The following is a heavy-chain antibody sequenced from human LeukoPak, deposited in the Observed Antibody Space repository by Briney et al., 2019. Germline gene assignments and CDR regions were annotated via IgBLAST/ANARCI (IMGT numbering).Heavy chain of an antibody. D-gene: IGHD3-22*01. CDR1: GFTFNNYW. CDR3: ARDYYDSSGYSTSDH. CDR2: IKQDGSEK. J-gene: IGHJ5*02. Sequence: PGGSLRLSCAASGFTFNNYWMSWVRQAPGKGLEWVANIKQDGSEKYYVDSVKGRFTISRDNAKNSLYLQMNSLRAEDTAVYYCARDYYDSSGYSTSDHWGQGTLVTVSS. V-gene: IGHV3-7*01.